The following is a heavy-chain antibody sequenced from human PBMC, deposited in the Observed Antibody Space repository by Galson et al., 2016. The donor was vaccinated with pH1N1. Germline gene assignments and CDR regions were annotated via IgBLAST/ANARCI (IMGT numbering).Heavy chain of an antibody. V-gene: IGHV4-31*02. Sequence: GETISSPGSCWTWIRQSPGEGLEWIGYISHSGIISHSPSLKGRLTLSVDASKNQFSLELNAVTAADTAVYYCARGYRERLGTGTQYYYSMDAWGQGTTVTVSS. CDR2: ISHSGII. CDR1: GETISSPGSC. D-gene: IGHD3/OR15-3a*01. CDR3: ARGYRERLGTGTQYYYSMDA. J-gene: IGHJ6*03.